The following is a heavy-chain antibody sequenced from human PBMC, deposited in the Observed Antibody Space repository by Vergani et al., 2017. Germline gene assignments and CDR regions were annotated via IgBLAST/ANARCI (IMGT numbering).Heavy chain of an antibody. D-gene: IGHD6-13*01. V-gene: IGHV4-30-4*08. Sequence: QLQESGPGLVKPSATLSLTCSVSGASIRSSNYYWGWIRQPPGKGLEWIGYIYYSGSTYYNPSLKSRVTISVDTSKNQFSLQLSSVTAADTAVYYCARVRYSRSSSWDGPFDYWGQGTLVTVSS. J-gene: IGHJ4*02. CDR1: GASIRSSNYY. CDR3: ARVRYSRSSSWDGPFDY. CDR2: IYYSGST.